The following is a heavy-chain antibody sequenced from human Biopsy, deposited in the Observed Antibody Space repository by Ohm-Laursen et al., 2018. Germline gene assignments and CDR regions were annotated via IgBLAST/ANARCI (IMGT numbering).Heavy chain of an antibody. CDR1: GFTLNKHG. D-gene: IGHD5-18*01. CDR3: ARDPRDTALGIFDY. J-gene: IGHJ4*02. V-gene: IGHV3-33*01. Sequence: SLRLSCAASGFTLNKHGMHWVRQAPGKGLEWVAVIWSDETNKHYADSVKGRFTISRDNSKNMLYLQMNTLRDADTAVYYCARDPRDTALGIFDYWGLGTLVTVSS. CDR2: IWSDETNK.